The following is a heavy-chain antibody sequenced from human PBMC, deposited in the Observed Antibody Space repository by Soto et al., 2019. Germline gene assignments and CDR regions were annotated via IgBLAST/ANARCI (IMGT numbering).Heavy chain of an antibody. CDR3: GRVALGGSRILYYGMDV. Sequence: GGSLRLSCVGSGFSFSSYGMHWVRQAPGKGLEWVAVISFDGRNRNYASSVKGRFTISRDNSKKTLYLEVKSLRLGDADVYYCGRVALGGSRILYYGMDVWGRGETVTVSS. J-gene: IGHJ6*01. D-gene: IGHD3-3*01. CDR2: ISFDGRNR. V-gene: IGHV3-30*03. CDR1: GFSFSSYG.